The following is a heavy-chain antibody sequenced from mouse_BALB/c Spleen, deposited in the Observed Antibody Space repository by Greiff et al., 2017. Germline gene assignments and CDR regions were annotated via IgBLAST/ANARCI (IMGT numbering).Heavy chain of an antibody. CDR3: TPITEYFDD. CDR2: IRLKSNNYAT. D-gene: IGHD1-1*01. CDR1: GFTFSNYW. V-gene: IGHV6-6*02. J-gene: IGHJ1*01. Sequence: EVQVEESGGGLVQPGGSMKLSCVASGFTFSNYWMNWVRQSPEKGLEWVAEIRLKSNNYATHYAESVKGRFTISRDDSKSSVYLQMNNLRAEDTGIYYCTPITEYFDDWGEGTTVTVSS.